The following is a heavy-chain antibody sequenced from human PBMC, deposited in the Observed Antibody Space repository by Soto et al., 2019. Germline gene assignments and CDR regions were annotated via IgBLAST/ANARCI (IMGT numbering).Heavy chain of an antibody. CDR3: ARDGGIALTTFDF. Sequence: QVQLQQSGPGLVKPSQTLSLTCAISGDSVSDNTAAWNWIRQSPSRGLEWLGRTYYRSRWYNDYAISVRSRIIINPDTSKNQFSLQLNSVTPADTAVYYCARDGGIALTTFDFWGQGSLVTVSS. CDR2: TYYRSRWYN. D-gene: IGHD4-17*01. V-gene: IGHV6-1*01. J-gene: IGHJ4*02. CDR1: GDSVSDNTAA.